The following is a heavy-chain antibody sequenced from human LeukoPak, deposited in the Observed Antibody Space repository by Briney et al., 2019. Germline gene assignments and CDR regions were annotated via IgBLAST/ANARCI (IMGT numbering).Heavy chain of an antibody. Sequence: GGSLRLSCAASGFTFSSYSMNWVRQAPGKGLEWVSSISSSSYIYYADSVKGRFTISRDNAKNSLYLQMNSLRAEDTAVYYCARDPRWDIVVVPAAYYYYGMDVWGKGTTVTVSS. D-gene: IGHD2-2*01. CDR2: ISSSSYI. V-gene: IGHV3-21*01. J-gene: IGHJ6*04. CDR1: GFTFSSYS. CDR3: ARDPRWDIVVVPAAYYYYGMDV.